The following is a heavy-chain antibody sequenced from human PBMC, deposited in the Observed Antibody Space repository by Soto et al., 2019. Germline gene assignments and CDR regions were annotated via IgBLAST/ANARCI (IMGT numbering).Heavy chain of an antibody. CDR1: GGSISSSSYY. J-gene: IGHJ4*02. CDR2: IYYSGST. CDR3: ARLFYDFWSGYYGYFDY. D-gene: IGHD3-3*01. Sequence: SETLSLTCTVSGGSISSSSYYWGWIRQPPGKGLEWIGSIYYSGSTYYNPSLKSRVTISVDTSKNQFSLKLSSVTAADTAVYYCARLFYDFWSGYYGYFDYWGQGTLVTVSS. V-gene: IGHV4-39*01.